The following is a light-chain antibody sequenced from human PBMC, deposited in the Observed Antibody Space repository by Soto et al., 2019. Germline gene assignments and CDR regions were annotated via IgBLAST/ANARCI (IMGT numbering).Light chain of an antibody. CDR2: AAS. Sequence: DMEMTQSPSSLSASVGDRVTITCRASQSISNYLNWYQHKPGKVPKLLIYAASSLQSGVPTRFSGSGSGTDFTLTINSLQPEHFATYYCQQSYGTPLTFGGGTKIEIK. CDR1: QSISNY. CDR3: QQSYGTPLT. J-gene: IGKJ4*01. V-gene: IGKV1-39*01.